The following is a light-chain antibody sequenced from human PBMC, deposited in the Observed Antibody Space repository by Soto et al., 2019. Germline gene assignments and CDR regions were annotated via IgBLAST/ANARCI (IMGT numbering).Light chain of an antibody. CDR3: TSCTTSTTMI. Sequence: QSALTQPASVSGSPGQSITISCTGTRSDIGAYNFVSWYQQHPGEVPKLILYDVNVRPAGVSNRFSGSTSGNTASLTISGLQAEDDADYYCTSCTTSTTMIFGGGTKVTVL. V-gene: IGLV2-14*03. J-gene: IGLJ2*01. CDR2: DVN. CDR1: RSDIGAYNF.